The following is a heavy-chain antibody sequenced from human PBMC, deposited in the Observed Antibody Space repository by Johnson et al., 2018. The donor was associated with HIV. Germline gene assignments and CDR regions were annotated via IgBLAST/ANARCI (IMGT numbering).Heavy chain of an antibody. V-gene: IGHV3-53*01. Sequence: VQLVESGGGLIQPGGSLRLSCAASGFTGSRNYMSWVRQAPGKGLEWVSAISGSGGRTYYADSVKGRFTISRDNAKNSLYLQMSSLRAEDTAVYYCARDLAIGGRTDAFDIWGQGTMVTVSS. D-gene: IGHD6-6*01. CDR3: ARDLAIGGRTDAFDI. CDR1: GFTGSRNY. CDR2: SGSGGRT. J-gene: IGHJ3*02.